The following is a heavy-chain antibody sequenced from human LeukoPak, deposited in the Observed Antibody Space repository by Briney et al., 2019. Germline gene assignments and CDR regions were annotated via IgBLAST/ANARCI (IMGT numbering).Heavy chain of an antibody. D-gene: IGHD6-13*01. Sequence: GGSLRLSCAASGFTFSSYGMHWVRQAPGKELEWVAVISYDGSNKYCADSVKGRFTISRDNSKNTLYLQMNSLRAEDTAVYYCAKDYEQQLVPFDYWGQGTLVTVSS. CDR3: AKDYEQQLVPFDY. CDR1: GFTFSSYG. V-gene: IGHV3-30*18. CDR2: ISYDGSNK. J-gene: IGHJ4*02.